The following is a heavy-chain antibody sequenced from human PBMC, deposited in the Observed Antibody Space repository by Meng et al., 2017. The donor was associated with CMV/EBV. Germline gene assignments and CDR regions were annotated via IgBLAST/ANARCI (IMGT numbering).Heavy chain of an antibody. V-gene: IGHV3-66*02. CDR2: IYSGGST. J-gene: IGHJ4*02. CDR1: GFTVSSNY. D-gene: IGHD1-26*01. CDR3: ARAGGELRVFGAYYFDY. Sequence: GESLKISCAASGFTVSSNYMSWVRQAPGKGLEWVSVIYSGGSTYYEDSVKGRFTISRDNSKNTLYLQMNSLRAEDTAVYYCARAGGELRVFGAYYFDYWGQGTLVTVSS.